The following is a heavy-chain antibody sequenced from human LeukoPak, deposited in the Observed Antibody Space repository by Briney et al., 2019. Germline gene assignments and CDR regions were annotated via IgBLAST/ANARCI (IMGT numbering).Heavy chain of an antibody. CDR1: GFTFSSYS. CDR2: ISSSSSYI. Sequence: GGSLGLSCAASGFTFSSYSMNWVRQAPGKVLEWVSSISSSSSYIYYADSVKGRFTISRDNAKNSLYLQMNSLRAEDTALYYCAREVRDILTPDAFDIWGQGTMVTVSS. CDR3: AREVRDILTPDAFDI. J-gene: IGHJ3*02. D-gene: IGHD3-9*01. V-gene: IGHV3-21*01.